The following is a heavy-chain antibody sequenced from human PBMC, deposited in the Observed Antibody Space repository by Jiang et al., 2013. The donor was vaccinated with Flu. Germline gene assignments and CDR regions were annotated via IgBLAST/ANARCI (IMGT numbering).Heavy chain of an antibody. J-gene: IGHJ5*02. V-gene: IGHV1-2*04. CDR3: ARDVTMVRGVIRGWFDP. Sequence: SGAEVKKPGASVKVSCKASGYTFTGYYMHWVRQAPGQGLEWMGWINPNSGGTNYAQKFQGWVTMTRDTSISTAYMELSRLRSDDTAVYYCARDVTMVRGVIRGWFDPWGQGTLVTVSS. D-gene: IGHD3-10*01. CDR2: INPNSGGT. CDR1: GYTFTGYY.